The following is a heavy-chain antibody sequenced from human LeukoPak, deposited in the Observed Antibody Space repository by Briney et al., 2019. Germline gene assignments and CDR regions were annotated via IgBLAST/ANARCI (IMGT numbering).Heavy chain of an antibody. CDR2: IYYSGGT. V-gene: IGHV4-30-4*01. J-gene: IGHJ5*02. CDR1: GGSISSGDYY. CDR3: ARDGIAAAGTGWFDP. D-gene: IGHD6-13*01. Sequence: SETLSLTCTVSGGSISSGDYYWSWIRQPPGKGLEWIGYIYYSGGTYYNPSLKSRVTISVDTSKNQFSLKLSSVTAADTAVYYCARDGIAAAGTGWFDPWGQGTLVTVPS.